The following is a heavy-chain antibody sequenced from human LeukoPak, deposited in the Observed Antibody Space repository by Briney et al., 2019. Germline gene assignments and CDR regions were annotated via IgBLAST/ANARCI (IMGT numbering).Heavy chain of an antibody. CDR1: GDSFSTSY. V-gene: IGHV4-4*07. D-gene: IGHD3-22*01. CDR3: ARDLGYDSSGYHY. J-gene: IGHJ4*02. Sequence: PSETLSLTCAVSGDSFSTSYWTWIRQPAGKGLEWIGRIYTSGSTNYNPPLKSRVTMSIDTSKKQFSLKLSSVTAADTAVYYCARDLGYDSSGYHYWGQGTLVTVSS. CDR2: IYTSGST.